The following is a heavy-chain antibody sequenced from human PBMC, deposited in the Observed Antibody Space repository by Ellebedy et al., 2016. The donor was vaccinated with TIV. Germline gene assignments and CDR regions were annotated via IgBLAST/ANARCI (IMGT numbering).Heavy chain of an antibody. CDR2: INSDGSST. CDR1: GFTFSSYW. CDR3: ARDVLYDFWSGYLDY. D-gene: IGHD3-3*01. Sequence: GESLKISXAASGFTFSSYWMHWVRQAPGKGLVWVSRINSDGSSTSYADSVKGRFTISRDNAKNTLYLQMNSLRAEDTAVYYCARDVLYDFWSGYLDYWGQGTLVTVSS. J-gene: IGHJ4*02. V-gene: IGHV3-74*01.